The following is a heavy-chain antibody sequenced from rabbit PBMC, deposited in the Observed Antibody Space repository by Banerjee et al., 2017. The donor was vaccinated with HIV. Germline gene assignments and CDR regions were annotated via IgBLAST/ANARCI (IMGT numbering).Heavy chain of an antibody. CDR3: ARTGGYPGTGTGYFKL. Sequence: QSLEESGGGLVKPGASLTLTCTASGFSFSSGYWICWVRQAPGKGLEWIACIDSGSSGRTYYTNWAKGRFTVSKTSSTTVTLQMTSLTVADTATYLCARTGGYPGTGTGYFKLWGPGTLVTVS. D-gene: IGHD7-1*01. V-gene: IGHV1S40*01. CDR2: IDSGSSGRT. CDR1: GFSFSSGYW. J-gene: IGHJ4*01.